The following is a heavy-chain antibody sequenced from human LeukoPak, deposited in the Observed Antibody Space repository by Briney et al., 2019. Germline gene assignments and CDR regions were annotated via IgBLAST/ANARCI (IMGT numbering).Heavy chain of an antibody. D-gene: IGHD6-13*01. CDR3: ARDEPGYSSSWYTG. V-gene: IGHV3-48*03. CDR1: GFTFSSYE. CDR2: ISSSGSTI. Sequence: GGSLRLSCAASGFTFSSYEMNWVRQAPGKGLEWVSYISSSGSTIYYADSVKGRFTISRDNAKNSLYLQMNSLRAEDTAVYYCARDEPGYSSSWYTGWGQGTLVTVSS. J-gene: IGHJ4*02.